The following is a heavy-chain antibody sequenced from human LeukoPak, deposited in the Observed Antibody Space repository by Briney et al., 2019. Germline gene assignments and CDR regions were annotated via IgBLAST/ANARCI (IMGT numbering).Heavy chain of an antibody. J-gene: IGHJ4*02. D-gene: IGHD6-19*01. V-gene: IGHV1-18*01. Sequence: GASVKVSCKASGYTFTSYGISWVRQAPGQGLEWMGWISAYNGNTNYAQKLQGRVTMTKDTSTSTDYMELRSLRYDDTAVYYCARDQKQWLALPIDYWGQGTLVTVSS. CDR1: GYTFTSYG. CDR2: ISAYNGNT. CDR3: ARDQKQWLALPIDY.